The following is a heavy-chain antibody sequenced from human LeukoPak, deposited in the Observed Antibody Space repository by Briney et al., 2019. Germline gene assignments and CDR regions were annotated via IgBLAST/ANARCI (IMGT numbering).Heavy chain of an antibody. CDR2: IYYSGST. CDR1: GGSISSSSYY. J-gene: IGHJ4*02. CDR3: ARLTGGIAGMATYFDY. Sequence: PSETLSLTCTVSGGSISSSSYYWGWIRQPPGKGLEWIGSIYYSGSTYYNPSLKSRVTISVDTSKNQFSLKLSSVTAADTAVYYCARLTGGIAGMATYFDYWGQGTLVTVSS. V-gene: IGHV4-39*01. D-gene: IGHD5-24*01.